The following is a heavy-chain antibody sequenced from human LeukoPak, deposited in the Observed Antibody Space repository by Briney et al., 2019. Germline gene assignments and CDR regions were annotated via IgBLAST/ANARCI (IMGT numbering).Heavy chain of an antibody. Sequence: PGGSLRLSCAASGFTFSSYSMNWVRQAPGKGLEWVSYISSSSSTIYYADSVKGRFTISRDHAKNSLYLQMNSLRAEDTAVYYCARDGDGDYYYMDVWGKGTTVTVSS. J-gene: IGHJ6*03. CDR3: ARDGDGDYYYMDV. V-gene: IGHV3-48*04. D-gene: IGHD7-27*01. CDR2: ISSSSSTI. CDR1: GFTFSSYS.